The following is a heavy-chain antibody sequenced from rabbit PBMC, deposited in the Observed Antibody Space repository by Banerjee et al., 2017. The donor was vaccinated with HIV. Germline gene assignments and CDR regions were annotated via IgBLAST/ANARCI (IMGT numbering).Heavy chain of an antibody. V-gene: IGHV1S45*01. Sequence: QEQLVESGGDLVKPEGSLTLTCTASGFSFSSSYWICWVRQAPGKGLEWIACIYAGDGGTYYATWAKGRFTISKTSSTTVTRQMTSLTAADTATYFCARDLGGVAGWNFNLWGPGTLVT. CDR2: IYAGDGGT. J-gene: IGHJ4*01. CDR3: ARDLGGVAGWNFNL. D-gene: IGHD4-2*01. CDR1: GFSFSSSYW.